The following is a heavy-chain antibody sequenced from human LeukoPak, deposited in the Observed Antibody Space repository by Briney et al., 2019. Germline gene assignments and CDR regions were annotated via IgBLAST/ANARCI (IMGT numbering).Heavy chain of an antibody. CDR1: GFTFSNYV. CDR3: AKDPVTATPSPTYGMDV. Sequence: GGSLRLSCAASGFTFSNYVMSWVRQAPGKGLEWVSAISGSAGNIYYADSVKGRFTISRDNSKNTLYLQMNSLRAEDTAVYYCAKDPVTATPSPTYGMDVWGQGTTVTVSS. J-gene: IGHJ6*02. CDR2: ISGSAGNI. V-gene: IGHV3-23*01. D-gene: IGHD5-12*01.